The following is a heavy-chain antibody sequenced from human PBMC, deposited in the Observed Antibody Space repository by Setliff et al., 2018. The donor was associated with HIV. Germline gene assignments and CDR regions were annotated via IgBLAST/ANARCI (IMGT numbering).Heavy chain of an antibody. J-gene: IGHJ4*02. Sequence: PSETLSLTCTVSNGSITNYYWSWIRQPPGKGLEWIGYFYYSGSSNYNPSLKSRVSISLDTSKKQVSLKLNSVTAADTAVYFCARGTLYFDQWGQGTLVTVSS. D-gene: IGHD1-7*01. CDR3: ARGTLYFDQ. V-gene: IGHV4-59*01. CDR2: FYYSGSS. CDR1: NGSITNYY.